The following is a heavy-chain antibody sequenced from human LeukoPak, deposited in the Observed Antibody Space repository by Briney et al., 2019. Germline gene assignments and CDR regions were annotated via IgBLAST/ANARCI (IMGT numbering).Heavy chain of an antibody. J-gene: IGHJ4*02. CDR1: GDPISIDY. Sequence: SETLSLTCTVSGDPISIDYWTWIRQPPGKGLEWIGYIYASGSTDYNPSLKSRVTISIDTSKSHFSLRLTSVTAADTAIYYCARGSGYDGSRIWGQGTLVTVSS. D-gene: IGHD3-16*01. CDR2: IYASGST. CDR3: ARGSGYDGSRI. V-gene: IGHV4-4*08.